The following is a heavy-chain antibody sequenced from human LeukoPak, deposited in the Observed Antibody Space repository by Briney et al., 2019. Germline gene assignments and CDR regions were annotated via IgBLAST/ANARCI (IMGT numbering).Heavy chain of an antibody. Sequence: PGGSLRLSCAASGFTFDDYAMHWVRQAPGKGLEWVSGISWNSGSVGYADSVKGRFTISRDNSKNTLYLQMNSLRAEDTAVYYCAKANSSGWYFPHYWGQGTLVTVSS. D-gene: IGHD6-19*01. CDR3: AKANSSGWYFPHY. J-gene: IGHJ4*02. CDR1: GFTFDDYA. V-gene: IGHV3-9*01. CDR2: ISWNSGSV.